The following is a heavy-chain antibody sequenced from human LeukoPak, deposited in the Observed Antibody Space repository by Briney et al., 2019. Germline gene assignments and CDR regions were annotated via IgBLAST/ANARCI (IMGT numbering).Heavy chain of an antibody. J-gene: IGHJ4*02. CDR1: GGSISSGSYY. V-gene: IGHV4-61*02. Sequence: SETLSLTCTVSGGSISSGSYYWSWIRQPAGTGLEWIGRIYTSGSTNYNPSLKSRVTISVDTSKNQFSLKLSSVTAADTAVYYCARSPNNYYDSSGYSHYFDYWGQGTLVTVSS. D-gene: IGHD3-22*01. CDR2: IYTSGST. CDR3: ARSPNNYYDSSGYSHYFDY.